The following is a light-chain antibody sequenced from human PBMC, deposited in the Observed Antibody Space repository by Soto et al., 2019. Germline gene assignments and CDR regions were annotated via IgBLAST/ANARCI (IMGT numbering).Light chain of an antibody. Sequence: QSALTQPASVSGSPGQSITISCTGTSGDVGGYNYVSWYQLDPGKAPKLIIYEVNNRPSGVSNRFSGSKSDNTASLTISGLQAEDEADYYCTSYTSSGPWVFGGGTKVTVL. CDR1: SGDVGGYNY. V-gene: IGLV2-14*01. CDR2: EVN. J-gene: IGLJ3*02. CDR3: TSYTSSGPWV.